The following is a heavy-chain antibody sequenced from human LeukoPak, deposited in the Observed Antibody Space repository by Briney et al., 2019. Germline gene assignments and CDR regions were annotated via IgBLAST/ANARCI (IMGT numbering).Heavy chain of an antibody. V-gene: IGHV4-39*01. CDR1: GGSITRDSCY. CDR2: FYNTGTT. CDR3: ARQLRCKWPPHAFLS. Sequence: SETLSLTCTVSGGSITRDSCYWGWIRQPPGKGLEWIGSFYNTGTTYYSPSLKGRVTISIDTSKNQFSLKLISVTAADTAIYYCARQLRCKWPPHAFLSWGQGTVLRVST. D-gene: IGHD5-12*01. J-gene: IGHJ3*02.